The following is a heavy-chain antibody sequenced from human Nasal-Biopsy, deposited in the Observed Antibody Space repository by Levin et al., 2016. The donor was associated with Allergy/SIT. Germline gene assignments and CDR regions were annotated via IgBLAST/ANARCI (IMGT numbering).Heavy chain of an antibody. V-gene: IGHV5-51*01. CDR1: GYDFASYW. CDR2: IYPGDSDT. Sequence: GESLKISCQGSGYDFASYWIGWVRLMPGKGLELMGIIYPGDSDTTYSPSFKGQVTISADKSISTAYLQWTSLKASDTAIYYCARLLPLPIDPWGQGTLVTVSS. J-gene: IGHJ5*02. CDR3: ARLLPLPIDP.